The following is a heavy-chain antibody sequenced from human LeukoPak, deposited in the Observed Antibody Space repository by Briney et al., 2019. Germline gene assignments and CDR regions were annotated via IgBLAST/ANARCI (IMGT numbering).Heavy chain of an antibody. CDR3: ARDRDYYESSGYYSDY. CDR1: GLTVSSNY. CDR2: LYSSGST. Sequence: PGGSLRLSCAASGLTVSSNYMSWVRQAPGKGLEWVSVLYSSGSTYYADSVKGRFTISRDNSKNTLYLQMKSLRAEDTAVYYCARDRDYYESSGYYSDYWGQGTLVTVSS. J-gene: IGHJ4*02. V-gene: IGHV3-53*01. D-gene: IGHD3-22*01.